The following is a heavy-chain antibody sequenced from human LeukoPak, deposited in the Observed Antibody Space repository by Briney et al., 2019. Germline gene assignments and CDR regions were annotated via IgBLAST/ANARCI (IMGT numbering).Heavy chain of an antibody. J-gene: IGHJ4*02. CDR3: ATPHYKWLVRGYYFDY. CDR2: IIPSDGST. Sequence: GASVTLSCKASGYSFTRYFIHWVRQAPGQGLEWMGIIIPSDGSTSYAQKFQGRVTMTEDTSIDTAYMELSSLRSEDTAVYYCATPHYKWLVRGYYFDYWGQGTLVSVSS. D-gene: IGHD6-19*01. V-gene: IGHV1-46*01. CDR1: GYSFTRYF.